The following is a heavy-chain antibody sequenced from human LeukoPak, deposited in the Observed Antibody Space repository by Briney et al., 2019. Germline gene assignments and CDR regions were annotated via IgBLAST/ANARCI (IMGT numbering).Heavy chain of an antibody. CDR1: GGSISSSSYY. CDR3: ATHAISGWYSSSWYTHYYYYMDV. CDR2: IYYTGST. Sequence: PSETLSLTCTVSGGSISSSSYYWGWIRQPPGKGLEWIASIYYTGSTYYNPSLKSRVTISVDTSKNQFSLKLSSVTAADTAVYYCATHAISGWYSSSWYTHYYYYMDVWGKGTTVTVSS. J-gene: IGHJ6*03. V-gene: IGHV4-39*07. D-gene: IGHD6-13*01.